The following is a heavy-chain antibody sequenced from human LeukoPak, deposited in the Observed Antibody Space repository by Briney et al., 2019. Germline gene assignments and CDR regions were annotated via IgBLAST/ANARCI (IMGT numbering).Heavy chain of an antibody. CDR1: GYTFTSNY. J-gene: IGHJ4*02. Sequence: ASVTVSFTASGYTFTSNYIHWVRQAPGQGPEWMGMIYPRDGSTSYAQKFQGRVTVTRDTSTSTVHMELSGLRSEDTAVYYCARDQEGFDYWGQGTLVTVSS. CDR2: IYPRDGST. CDR3: ARDQEGFDY. V-gene: IGHV1-46*01.